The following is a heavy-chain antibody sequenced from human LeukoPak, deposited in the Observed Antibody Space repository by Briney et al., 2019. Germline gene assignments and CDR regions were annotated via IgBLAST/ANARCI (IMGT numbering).Heavy chain of an antibody. CDR3: YLSGAQLNYFDY. D-gene: IGHD2-2*01. Sequence: ASVKVSCKASGYTFTGYYMHWVRQAPGQGLEWMGWINPNSGGTNYAQKFQGRVTMTRDTSISTAYMELSRLRSDDTAVHYCYLSGAQLNYFDYWGQGTLVTVSS. J-gene: IGHJ4*02. CDR2: INPNSGGT. CDR1: GYTFTGYY. V-gene: IGHV1-2*02.